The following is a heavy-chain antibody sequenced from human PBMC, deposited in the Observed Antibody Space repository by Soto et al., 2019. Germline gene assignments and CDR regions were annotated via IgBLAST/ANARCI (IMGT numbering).Heavy chain of an antibody. Sequence: EVQLLESGGGLVQPGGSLRLSCAASGFTFSSYAMSWVRQAPGKGLEWVSAISGSGGSTYYADSVKGRFTISRDNSKNTLYLQMNSLRAEDTAVYYCARIDPDYDSSGHSRGGAFDIWGQGTMVTVSS. D-gene: IGHD3-22*01. V-gene: IGHV3-23*01. CDR2: ISGSGGST. CDR3: ARIDPDYDSSGHSRGGAFDI. J-gene: IGHJ3*02. CDR1: GFTFSSYA.